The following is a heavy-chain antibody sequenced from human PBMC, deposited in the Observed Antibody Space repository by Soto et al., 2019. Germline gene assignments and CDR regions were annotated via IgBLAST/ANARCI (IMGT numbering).Heavy chain of an antibody. CDR1: GGSISNGDYY. Sequence: QVQLQESGPGLVKPSQTLSLTCTVSGGSISNGDYYWSWIRQPPGKGLEWIGYIYYSGTTYYNPSLKSRVTISVDTSKSQFSLKVSSVTAADTAVYYCARALIQLWPHYYYGMDVWGQGTTVTVSS. D-gene: IGHD5-18*01. J-gene: IGHJ6*02. CDR2: IYYSGTT. CDR3: ARALIQLWPHYYYGMDV. V-gene: IGHV4-30-4*01.